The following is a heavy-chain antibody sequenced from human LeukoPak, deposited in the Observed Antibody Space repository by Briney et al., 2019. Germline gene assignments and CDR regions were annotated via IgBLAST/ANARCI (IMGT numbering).Heavy chain of an antibody. J-gene: IGHJ3*02. D-gene: IGHD2-2*01. V-gene: IGHV1-2*02. Sequence: ASVKVSCKASGYTFTGYYMHWVRQAPGQGLEWMGWINPNSGGTNYAQKFQGSVTMTRDTSISTAYMELSRLRSDDTAVYYCARGTCSSTSCYRSDAFDIWGQGTMVIVSS. CDR2: INPNSGGT. CDR3: ARGTCSSTSCYRSDAFDI. CDR1: GYTFTGYY.